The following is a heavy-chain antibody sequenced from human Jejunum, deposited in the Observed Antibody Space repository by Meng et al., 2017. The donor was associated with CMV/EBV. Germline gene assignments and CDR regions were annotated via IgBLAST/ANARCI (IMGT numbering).Heavy chain of an antibody. CDR3: SRVHPYYFGMDV. J-gene: IGHJ6*02. V-gene: IGHV3-13*01. CDR1: GFTFRSYD. CDR2: IGVAGDT. Sequence: AASGFTFRSYDMHWVRKATGKGLGWVSTIGVAGDTYNVGSVKGRLTISRETDKNSLYLQMNSLRAGDTAVYYCSRVHPYYFGMDVWGQGTTVTVSS.